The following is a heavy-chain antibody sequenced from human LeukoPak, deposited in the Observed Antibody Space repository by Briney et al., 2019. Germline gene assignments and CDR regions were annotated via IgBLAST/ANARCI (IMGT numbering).Heavy chain of an antibody. CDR2: ISGSGGST. D-gene: IGHD6-13*01. CDR3: AKSPRVAAAGRRGDY. Sequence: GGSLRLSCAASGFTFSSYAMSWVRQAPGKGLEWVSAISGSGGSTYHADSVKGRFTISRDNSKNTLYLQMNSLRAEDTAVYYCAKSPRVAAAGRRGDYWGQGTLVTVSS. J-gene: IGHJ4*02. CDR1: GFTFSSYA. V-gene: IGHV3-23*01.